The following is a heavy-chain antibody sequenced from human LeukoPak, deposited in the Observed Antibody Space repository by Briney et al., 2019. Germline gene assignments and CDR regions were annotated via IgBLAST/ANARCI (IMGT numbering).Heavy chain of an antibody. D-gene: IGHD3-3*01. CDR3: ARDWFCSASYCSDVFDI. CDR1: GYTFSNYG. V-gene: IGHV1-18*01. Sequence: ASVKVSCKASGYTFSNYGISWVRQAPGQGLEWMGWISGYNGNTKNAQKLQGRVTMTTDTSTSTAYMELRNLRFDDTAVYYCARDWFCSASYCSDVFDIWGQGTMVTVFS. J-gene: IGHJ3*02. CDR2: ISGYNGNT.